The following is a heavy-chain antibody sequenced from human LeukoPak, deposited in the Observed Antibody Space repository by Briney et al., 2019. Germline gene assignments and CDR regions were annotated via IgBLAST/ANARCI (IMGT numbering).Heavy chain of an antibody. V-gene: IGHV4-59*01. J-gene: IGHJ4*02. CDR3: ARHRSGGLDY. Sequence: SETLPLTCTVSGGSISSYYWSWIRQPPGKGLEWIGYIYYSGSTNYNPSLKSRVTISVDTSKNQFSLKLSSVTAADTAVYYCARHRSGGLDYWGQGTLVTVSS. CDR2: IYYSGST. D-gene: IGHD2-15*01. CDR1: GGSISSYY.